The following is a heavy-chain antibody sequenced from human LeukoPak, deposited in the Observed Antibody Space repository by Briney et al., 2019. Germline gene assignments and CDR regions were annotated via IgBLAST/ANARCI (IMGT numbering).Heavy chain of an antibody. CDR1: GLPFSSQA. CDR3: AKPREADGGSAFDI. D-gene: IGHD1-26*01. Sequence: GGSLRLSCAASGLPFSSQAINWVRQAPGKGLEWVSGISGSGGSIYYADSVKGRFTISRDNSKNTLYQQKNSLRAEDEGVLHCAKPREADGGSAFDIWGQGTMVTVSS. CDR2: ISGSGGSI. J-gene: IGHJ3*02. V-gene: IGHV3-23*01.